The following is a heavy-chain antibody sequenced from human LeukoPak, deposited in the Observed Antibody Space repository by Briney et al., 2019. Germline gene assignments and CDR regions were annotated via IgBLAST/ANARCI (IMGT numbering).Heavy chain of an antibody. CDR2: IYYSGST. CDR1: GDSIGSTH. CDR3: ARVSSWEPEEVFDY. D-gene: IGHD6-13*01. Sequence: PSETLPLTCTVSGDSIGSTHWCAWVRQPPGKGLEWIGYIYYSGSTNYNPSLKSRVTISVDTSKNQFSLKLSSVTAADTAVYYCARVSSWEPEEVFDYWGQGTPVTVSS. V-gene: IGHV4-59*12. J-gene: IGHJ4*02.